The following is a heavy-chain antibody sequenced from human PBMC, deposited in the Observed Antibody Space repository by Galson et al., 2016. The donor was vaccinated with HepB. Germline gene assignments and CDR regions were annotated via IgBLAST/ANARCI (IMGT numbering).Heavy chain of an antibody. CDR2: IKRKTDGGTT. CDR3: TTYYGNILTAYRWFDP. CDR1: GFTFSDAW. Sequence: SLRLSCAASGFTFSDAWVNWVRQAPGKGLEWVGRIKRKTDGGTTDYAAPVEGRFTISGDDSKNTLYLQMNNLKNEDTAVYYCTTYYGNILTAYRWFDPWGQGTLVTVSS. V-gene: IGHV3-15*01. D-gene: IGHD3-9*01. J-gene: IGHJ5*02.